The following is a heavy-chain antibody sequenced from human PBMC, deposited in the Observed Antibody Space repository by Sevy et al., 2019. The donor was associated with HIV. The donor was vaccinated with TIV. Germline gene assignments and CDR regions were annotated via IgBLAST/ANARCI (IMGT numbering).Heavy chain of an antibody. V-gene: IGHV3-30-3*01. D-gene: IGHD3-22*01. CDR2: ISYDGSNK. CDR1: GFTFSSYA. CDR3: ARDHNYYDSSGLFDY. J-gene: IGHJ4*02. Sequence: GGSLRLSCAASGFTFSSYAMHWVRQAPGKGLEWVAVISYDGSNKYYADSVKGRFTISRDNSKNTLYLQMNSLRAEDTAVYYCARDHNYYDSSGLFDYWGKGTLVTVSS.